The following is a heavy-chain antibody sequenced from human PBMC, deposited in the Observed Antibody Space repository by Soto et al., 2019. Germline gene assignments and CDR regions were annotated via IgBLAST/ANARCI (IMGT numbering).Heavy chain of an antibody. V-gene: IGHV1-2*02. CDR3: AKATAVISIFGLGIIPYYYGFDV. CDR1: GYTFTGYY. J-gene: IGHJ6*02. Sequence: ASVKVSCKASGYTFTGYYIHWMRQAPGQGLEWMGWINANSGDTNFAQKFQGRVTMTSDTSIGTAYMELSRLRSEDTAVFFCAKATAVISIFGLGIIPYYYGFDVWGQGTTVTVSS. CDR2: INANSGDT. D-gene: IGHD3-3*02.